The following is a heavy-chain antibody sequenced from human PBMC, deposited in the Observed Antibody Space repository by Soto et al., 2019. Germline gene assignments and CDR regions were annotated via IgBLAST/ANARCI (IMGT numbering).Heavy chain of an antibody. J-gene: IGHJ4*02. D-gene: IGHD6-13*01. CDR3: AAGEASSRNLAPYYLDF. CDR2: IHYSGTT. CDR1: GGSMRNYF. Sequence: SETLSLTCTVSGGSMRNYFWTWIRQPPGKGLEWIGYIHYSGTTSFFPSYNPSLRSRVTISEDTSKNQFSLKLLSVTTADTAVYFCAAGEASSRNLAPYYLDFWGQGTLVTVPS. V-gene: IGHV4-59*01.